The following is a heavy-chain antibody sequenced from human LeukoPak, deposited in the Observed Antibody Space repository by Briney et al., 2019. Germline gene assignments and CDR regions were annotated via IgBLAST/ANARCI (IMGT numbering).Heavy chain of an antibody. CDR2: INHSGST. Sequence: SETLSLTCAVYGGSFSGYYWSWIRQPPGKGLEWIGEINHSGSTNYNPSLKSRVTISVDTSKNQFSLKLSSVTAADTAVYYCARGYCSSTSCYFGDDAFDIWGQGTMVTVSS. CDR1: GGSFSGYY. D-gene: IGHD2-2*01. V-gene: IGHV4-34*01. CDR3: ARGYCSSTSCYFGDDAFDI. J-gene: IGHJ3*02.